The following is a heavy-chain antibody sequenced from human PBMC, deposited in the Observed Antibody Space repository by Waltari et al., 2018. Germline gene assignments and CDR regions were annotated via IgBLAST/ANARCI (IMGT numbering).Heavy chain of an antibody. CDR2: IYYSGST. CDR1: GGSISSSSYY. D-gene: IGHD6-19*01. J-gene: IGHJ4*02. Sequence: QLQLQESGPGLVKPSETLSLTCTVSGGSISSSSYYWGWIRQPPGKGLEWIGSIYYSGSTYYNPSLKSRVTISVDTSKNQFSLNLSSVTAADTAVYYCAGHTPIAVAGPIDYWGQGTLVPVSS. CDR3: AGHTPIAVAGPIDY. V-gene: IGHV4-39*01.